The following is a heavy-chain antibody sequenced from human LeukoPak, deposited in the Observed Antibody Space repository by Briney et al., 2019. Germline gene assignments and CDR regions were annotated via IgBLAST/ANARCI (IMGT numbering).Heavy chain of an antibody. CDR1: GYTFTSYG. V-gene: IGHV1-18*01. Sequence: ASVKVSCKAFGYTFTSYGISWVRQAPGQGLEWMGWISAYNGNTNYAQKLQGRVTMTTDTSTSTAYMELRSLRSDDTAVYYCARAPVRYFDWLLPRVWGQGTLVTVSS. J-gene: IGHJ4*02. D-gene: IGHD3-9*01. CDR3: ARAPVRYFDWLLPRV. CDR2: ISAYNGNT.